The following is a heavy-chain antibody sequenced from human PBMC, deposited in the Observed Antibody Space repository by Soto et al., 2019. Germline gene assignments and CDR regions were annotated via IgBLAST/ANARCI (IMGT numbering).Heavy chain of an antibody. D-gene: IGHD2-2*01. CDR1: SCSISSGGYY. CDR3: ARVVPAALYYGMDV. V-gene: IGHV4-31*03. J-gene: IGHJ6*02. Sequence: PXETLSLTCTVSSCSISSGGYYWGWIRQHPGKGLEWIGYIYYSGSTYYNPSLKSRVTISVDTSKNQFSLKLSSVTAADTAVYYCARVVPAALYYGMDVWGQGTTVTVSS. CDR2: IYYSGST.